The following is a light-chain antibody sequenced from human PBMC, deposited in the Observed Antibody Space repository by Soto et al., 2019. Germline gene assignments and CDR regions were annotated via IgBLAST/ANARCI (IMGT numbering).Light chain of an antibody. CDR3: QQYDNWPYT. CDR2: GAS. J-gene: IGKJ2*01. CDR1: QSVSNN. Sequence: EIVMTHSPATLSVSTGERATLSCRASQSVSNNLAWYQQKPGQAPRLLIYGASTRATAIPARFSGSGSGTECTLTISSLQSEDFAVYFCQQYDNWPYTFGQGTKLEIK. V-gene: IGKV3-15*01.